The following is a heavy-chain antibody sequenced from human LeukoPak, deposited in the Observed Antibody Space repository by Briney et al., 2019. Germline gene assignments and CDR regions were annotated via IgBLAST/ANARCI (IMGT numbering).Heavy chain of an antibody. Sequence: GGSLRLSCAASGFTFSSYGMHWVRQAPGKGLEWVAVISYDGSNKYYADSVKGRFTISRDNSKNTLYLQMNSLRAEDTAVYYCARGLRNYYDSSDLLDYWGQGTLVTVSS. J-gene: IGHJ4*02. CDR1: GFTFSSYG. D-gene: IGHD3-22*01. V-gene: IGHV3-30*03. CDR3: ARGLRNYYDSSDLLDY. CDR2: ISYDGSNK.